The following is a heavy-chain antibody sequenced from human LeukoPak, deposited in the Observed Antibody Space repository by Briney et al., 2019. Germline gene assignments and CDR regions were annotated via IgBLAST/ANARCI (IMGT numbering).Heavy chain of an antibody. D-gene: IGHD2-2*01. V-gene: IGHV1-58*02. J-gene: IGHJ6*03. Sequence: ASVKVSCKASGFTFTSSAMQWVRQARGQRREWIGWIVVGSGNTNYAQKFQERVTMTTDTSTSTAYMELRSLRSDDTAVYYCARVVPAAAMYYYYYYMDVWGKGTTVTISS. CDR2: IVVGSGNT. CDR1: GFTFTSSA. CDR3: ARVVPAAAMYYYYYYMDV.